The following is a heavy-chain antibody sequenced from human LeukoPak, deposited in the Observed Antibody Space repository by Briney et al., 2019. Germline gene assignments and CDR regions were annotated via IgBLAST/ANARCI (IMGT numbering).Heavy chain of an antibody. J-gene: IGHJ5*02. CDR2: INTNTGNP. CDR1: GYTFTSYA. Sequence: GASVKVSCKASGYTFTSYAMNWVRQAPGQGLEWMGWINTNTGNPTYVQGFTGRFVFSLDTSVSTAYLQISSLKAEDTAVYYCARGGGDLGYCTNGVCYILDPWGQGTLVTVSS. D-gene: IGHD2-8*01. V-gene: IGHV7-4-1*02. CDR3: ARGGGDLGYCTNGVCYILDP.